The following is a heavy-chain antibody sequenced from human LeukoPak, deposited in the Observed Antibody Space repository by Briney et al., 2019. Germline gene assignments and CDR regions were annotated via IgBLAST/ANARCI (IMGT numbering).Heavy chain of an antibody. Sequence: GGSLRLSCAASGFTFSSYGMHWVRQAPGKGLEWVAVISYDGSNKYYADSVKGRFTISRDNSKNTLYLQMNSLRAEDTAVYYCAKLGVKLDFDWLFDYWYFDLWGRGTLVTVSS. D-gene: IGHD3-9*01. J-gene: IGHJ2*01. V-gene: IGHV3-30*18. CDR2: ISYDGSNK. CDR3: AKLGVKLDFDWLFDYWYFDL. CDR1: GFTFSSYG.